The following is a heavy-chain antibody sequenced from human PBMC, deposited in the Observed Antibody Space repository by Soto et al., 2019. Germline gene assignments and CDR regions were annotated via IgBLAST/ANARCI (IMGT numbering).Heavy chain of an antibody. CDR1: GYTFTGYY. CDR2: INPNSGGT. V-gene: IGHV1-2*04. Sequence: QVQLVQSGAEVKKPGASVKVSCKASGYTFTGYYMHWVRQAPGQGLEWMGWINPNSGGTNYAQKFQGWVTMTRDTSISTAYMELSRLKSDDTAVYYCARDLYYYDSSGYHRTEGFEIWGQGTMVTVSS. D-gene: IGHD3-22*01. CDR3: ARDLYYYDSSGYHRTEGFEI. J-gene: IGHJ3*02.